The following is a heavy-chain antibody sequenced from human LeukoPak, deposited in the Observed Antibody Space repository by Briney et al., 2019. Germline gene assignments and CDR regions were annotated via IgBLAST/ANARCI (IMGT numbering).Heavy chain of an antibody. J-gene: IGHJ4*02. CDR2: ISSSSSYI. Sequence: AGGSLRLSCAASGFTFSSYSMNWVRQAPGNGLEWVSSISSSSSYIYYADSVKGRFTISRDNAKNSLYLQMNSLRAEDTAVYYCARHLEYSSSSGLGNWGQGTLVTVSS. CDR1: GFTFSSYS. D-gene: IGHD6-6*01. CDR3: ARHLEYSSSSGLGN. V-gene: IGHV3-21*01.